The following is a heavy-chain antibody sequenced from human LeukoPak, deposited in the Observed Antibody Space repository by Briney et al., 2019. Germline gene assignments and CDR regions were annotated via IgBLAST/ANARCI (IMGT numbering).Heavy chain of an antibody. CDR3: ARLPDFGVGYYYYYMDV. CDR2: ISGSGGST. CDR1: GFTFSSYA. Sequence: GGSLRLSCAASGFTFSSYAMSWVRQAPGKGLEWVSAISGSGGSTYYADSVRGRFTISRDNTKNTLYLQMNSLRAEDTALYYCARLPDFGVGYYYYYMDVWGKGTTVTVSS. V-gene: IGHV3-23*01. D-gene: IGHD3-3*01. J-gene: IGHJ6*03.